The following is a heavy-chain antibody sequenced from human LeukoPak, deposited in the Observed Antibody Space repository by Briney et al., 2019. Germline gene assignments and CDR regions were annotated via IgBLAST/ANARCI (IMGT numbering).Heavy chain of an antibody. Sequence: SETLSLTCAVSGDSISSGYYWGWIRQPPGKGLEWIGSIYHSGSTYYNPSLKSRVTISVDTSKNQFSLKLNSVTAADTAVYFCARIVGSEGYSSGWYDYWGPGILVTVSS. J-gene: IGHJ4*02. CDR3: ARIVGSEGYSSGWYDY. D-gene: IGHD6-19*01. CDR1: GDSISSGYY. V-gene: IGHV4-38-2*01. CDR2: IYHSGST.